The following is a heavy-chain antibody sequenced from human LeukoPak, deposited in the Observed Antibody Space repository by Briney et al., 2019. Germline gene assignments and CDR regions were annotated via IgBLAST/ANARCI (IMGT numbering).Heavy chain of an antibody. Sequence: GRSLRLSCGASGFAFDNYAMSWVRQAPGKGLEWVAAISGSGGTTYYPDSMRGRCTISRDNFKNTVYLQIYSLRVEDTAVYYCAKDVRYSSNWYGGIDYWGQGILVTVSS. V-gene: IGHV3-23*01. D-gene: IGHD6-13*01. J-gene: IGHJ4*02. CDR3: AKDVRYSSNWYGGIDY. CDR1: GFAFDNYA. CDR2: ISGSGGTT.